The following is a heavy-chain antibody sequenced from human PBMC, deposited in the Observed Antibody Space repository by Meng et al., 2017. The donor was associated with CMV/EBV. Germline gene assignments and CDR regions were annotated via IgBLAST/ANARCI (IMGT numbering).Heavy chain of an antibody. Sequence: FTGYWIGWVRQMPGKGLEWMGIIYPGDSDTRYSPSFQGQVTISADKSISTAYLQWSSLKASDTAMYYCARQGEGIVVVPAAIWFDPWGQGTLVTVSS. J-gene: IGHJ5*02. CDR3: ARQGEGIVVVPAAIWFDP. CDR2: IYPGDSDT. D-gene: IGHD2-2*01. V-gene: IGHV5-51*01. CDR1: FTGYW.